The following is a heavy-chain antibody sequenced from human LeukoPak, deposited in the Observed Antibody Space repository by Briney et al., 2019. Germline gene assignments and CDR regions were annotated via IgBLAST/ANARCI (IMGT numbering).Heavy chain of an antibody. D-gene: IGHD3-16*01. CDR1: GFTVSSNY. V-gene: IGHV3-53*01. CDR2: LYSGGNT. CDR3: ARDFFGWGYDVSDI. Sequence: GGSLRLSCAASGFTVSSNYMSWVRQAPGKGLEWVSVLYSGGNTYYADSVKGRFTISRDSSKNTLYLQVNSLRAEDTAVYYCARDFFGWGYDVSDIWGQGTLVTVSS. J-gene: IGHJ3*02.